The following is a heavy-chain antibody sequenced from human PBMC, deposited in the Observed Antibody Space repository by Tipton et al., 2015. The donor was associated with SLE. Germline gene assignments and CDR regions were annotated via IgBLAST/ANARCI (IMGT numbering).Heavy chain of an antibody. J-gene: IGHJ4*02. V-gene: IGHV4-39*07. CDR2: IYYSGST. D-gene: IGHD1/OR15-1a*01. CDR3: ARGKGHDWHIDF. CDR1: GGSISSNSYY. Sequence: TLSLTCTVSGGSISSNSYYWGWIRQPPGKGLEWIGTIYYSGSTYYNPSLKSRVTISVDTSKTQFSLKLSSVTAADTAVYYCARGKGHDWHIDFWGQGTLVTVSS.